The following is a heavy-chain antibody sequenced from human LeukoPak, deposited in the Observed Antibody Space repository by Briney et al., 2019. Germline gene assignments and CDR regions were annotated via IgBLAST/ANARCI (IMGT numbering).Heavy chain of an antibody. D-gene: IGHD5-18*01. CDR3: ARPGYSYGRYFDY. J-gene: IGHJ4*02. CDR1: GFTFSSYW. Sequence: PGRSLRLSCAASGFTFSSYWMHWVRQAPGKGLVWVSRVNSDGSSTSYADSVKGRFTISRDNAKNTLYLQMNSLRAEDTAVYYCARPGYSYGRYFDYWGQGTLVTVSS. V-gene: IGHV3-74*01. CDR2: VNSDGSST.